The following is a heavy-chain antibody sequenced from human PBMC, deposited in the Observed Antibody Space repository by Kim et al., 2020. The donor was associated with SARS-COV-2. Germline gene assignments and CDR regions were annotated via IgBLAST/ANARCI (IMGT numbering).Heavy chain of an antibody. D-gene: IGHD3-10*01. CDR1: GYSISSGYY. V-gene: IGHV4-38-2*02. CDR2: IYHSGST. J-gene: IGHJ6*02. CDR3: ARDLWFGEFFPNDYGMDV. Sequence: SETLSLTCTVSGYSISSGYYWGWIRQPPGKGLEWIGSIYHSGSTYYNPSLKSRVTISVDTSKNQFSPKLSSVTAADTAVYYCARDLWFGEFFPNDYGMDVWGQGTTVTVSS.